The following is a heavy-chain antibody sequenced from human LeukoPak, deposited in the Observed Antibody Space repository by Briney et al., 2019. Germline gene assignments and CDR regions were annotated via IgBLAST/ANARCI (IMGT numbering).Heavy chain of an antibody. V-gene: IGHV3-7*04. CDR3: ARGDDFSGDY. CDR1: GFTFSTYW. CDR2: INQDGSEK. D-gene: IGHD3/OR15-3a*01. J-gene: IGHJ4*02. Sequence: GGSLRLSRAASGFTFSTYWMSWVRQAPGKGVEWVANINQDGSEKYYVDSVKGRFTISRDNSKNSLYLQMNSLRAEDTAVYYCARGDDFSGDYWGQGTLVTVSS.